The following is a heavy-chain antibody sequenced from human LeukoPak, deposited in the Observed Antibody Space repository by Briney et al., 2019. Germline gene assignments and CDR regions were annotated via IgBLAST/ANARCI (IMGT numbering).Heavy chain of an antibody. CDR3: ARAGIAAARVYYYYGMDV. J-gene: IGHJ6*02. Sequence: SETLSLTCTVSGGSISSYYWSWIRQPPGKGLEWIGYIYYSGSTNYNPSLKRRVTISVDTSRNQFSLKLSSVTAADTAVYYCARAGIAAARVYYYYGMDVWGQGTTVTLSS. CDR2: IYYSGST. D-gene: IGHD6-13*01. CDR1: GGSISSYY. V-gene: IGHV4-59*01.